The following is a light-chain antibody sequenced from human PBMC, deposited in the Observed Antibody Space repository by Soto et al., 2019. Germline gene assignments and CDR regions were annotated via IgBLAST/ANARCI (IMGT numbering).Light chain of an antibody. CDR3: ASWDDSLSVPI. Sequence: VLTQPPSASGTPGQRVTISCSGSRSDIGSNYVYWYQHLPGMAPKLLIYRNDQRPSGVPDRISGSKSGTSASLAIIGLRSEDEAEYYCASWDDSLSVPIFGGGTKLTVL. CDR1: RSDIGSNY. V-gene: IGLV1-47*01. J-gene: IGLJ2*01. CDR2: RND.